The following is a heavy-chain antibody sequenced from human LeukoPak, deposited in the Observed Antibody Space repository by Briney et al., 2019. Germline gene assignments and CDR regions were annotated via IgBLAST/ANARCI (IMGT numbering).Heavy chain of an antibody. CDR2: IYSGGST. CDR1: GFTVSSNY. D-gene: IGHD2-15*01. V-gene: IGHV3-53*01. CDR3: ARSTRRYFDY. Sequence: GGSLRLSRAASGFTVSSNYMSWVRQAPGKGLEWVSVIYSGGSTYYADSVKGRFTISRDNSKNTLYLQMNSLRAEDTAVYYCARSTRRYFDYWGQGTLVTVSS. J-gene: IGHJ4*02.